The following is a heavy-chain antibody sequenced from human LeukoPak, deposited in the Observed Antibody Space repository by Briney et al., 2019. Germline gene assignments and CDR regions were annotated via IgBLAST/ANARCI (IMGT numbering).Heavy chain of an antibody. CDR3: ARQEEQWLARGGYFDY. CDR2: IYYSGST. D-gene: IGHD6-19*01. V-gene: IGHV4-39*01. CDR1: GGSISSSSYY. J-gene: IGHJ4*02. Sequence: SETLSLTCTVSGGSISSSSYYWGWIRQPPGKGLEWIGSIYYSGSTYYNPSLKSRVTISVDTSKNQFSLKLSSVTAADTAVYYCARQEEQWLARGGYFDYWGQGTLVTVSS.